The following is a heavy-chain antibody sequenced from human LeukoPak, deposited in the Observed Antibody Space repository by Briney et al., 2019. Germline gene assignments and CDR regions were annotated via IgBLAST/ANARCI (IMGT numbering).Heavy chain of an antibody. Sequence: GASVKVSCKASGYTFTGYYMHWVRQAPGQGLEWMGRINPNSGGTNYAQKFQGRVTMTRDTSISTAYMELSRLRSDDTAVYYCARALTTVTGEDDAFDIWGQGTMVTVSS. CDR2: INPNSGGT. J-gene: IGHJ3*02. V-gene: IGHV1-2*06. D-gene: IGHD4-17*01. CDR1: GYTFTGYY. CDR3: ARALTTVTGEDDAFDI.